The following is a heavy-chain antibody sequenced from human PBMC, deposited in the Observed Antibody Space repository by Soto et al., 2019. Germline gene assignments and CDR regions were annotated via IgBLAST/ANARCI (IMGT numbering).Heavy chain of an antibody. CDR3: ARQVGGWAPWYFDY. V-gene: IGHV4-39*01. Sequence: SETLSLTCTVSGGSISSSSYYWGWIRQPPGKGLEWIGSIFYSGSTYYNPSLKSRVTISVDTSKNQFSLKLSSVTAADTAVYYCARQVGGWAPWYFDYWGQGTLVTVSS. CDR2: IFYSGST. D-gene: IGHD6-19*01. J-gene: IGHJ4*02. CDR1: GGSISSSSYY.